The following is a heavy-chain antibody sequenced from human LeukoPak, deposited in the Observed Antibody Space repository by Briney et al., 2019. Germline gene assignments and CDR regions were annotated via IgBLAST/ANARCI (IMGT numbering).Heavy chain of an antibody. Sequence: PSETLSLTCTVSGGSISSSSYYWGWIRQPPGKGLEWIGSIYYSGSTNYNPSLKSRVTISVDTSKNQFSLKLSSVTAADTAVYYCARRYCSSTSCYVDTAMVPYYFDYWGQGTLVTVSS. CDR1: GGSISSSSYY. CDR2: IYYSGST. V-gene: IGHV4-39*07. J-gene: IGHJ4*02. D-gene: IGHD2-2*01. CDR3: ARRYCSSTSCYVDTAMVPYYFDY.